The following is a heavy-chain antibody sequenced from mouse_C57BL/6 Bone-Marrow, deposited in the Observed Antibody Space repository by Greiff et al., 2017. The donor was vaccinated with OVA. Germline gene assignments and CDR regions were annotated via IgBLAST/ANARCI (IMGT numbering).Heavy chain of an antibody. CDR1: GYTFTSYW. CDR3: ARENYYGQFAY. CDR2: IHPNSGST. J-gene: IGHJ3*01. V-gene: IGHV1-64*01. D-gene: IGHD2-1*01. Sequence: QVQLQQPGAELVKPGASVTLSCKASGYTFTSYWMHWVKQRPGQGLEWIGMIHPNSGSTNYNEKFKSKATLTVDKSSSTAYMQLSSRTSEDSAVYYCARENYYGQFAYWGQGTLVTVSA.